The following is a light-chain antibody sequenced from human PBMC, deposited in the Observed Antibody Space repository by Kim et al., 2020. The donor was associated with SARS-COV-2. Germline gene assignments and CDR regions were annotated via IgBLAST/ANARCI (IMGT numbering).Light chain of an antibody. CDR2: KDS. CDR1: ALPKQY. J-gene: IGLJ2*01. CDR3: QSADSSGTYVV. Sequence: SPGQTARITCSGDALPKQYAYWYQQKPGQAPVLVIYKDSERPSGIPERFSGSSSGTTVTLTISGVQAEDEADYYCQSADSSGTYVVFGGGTQLT. V-gene: IGLV3-25*03.